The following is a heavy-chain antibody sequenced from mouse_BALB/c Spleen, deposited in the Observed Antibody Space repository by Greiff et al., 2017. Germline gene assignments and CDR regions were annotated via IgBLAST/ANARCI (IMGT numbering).Heavy chain of an antibody. CDR3: ARGDYYGSSWYFDV. V-gene: IGHV5-12-1*01. Sequence: DVKLVESGGGLVKPGGSLKLSCAASGFAFSSYDMSWVRQTPEKRLEWVAYISSGGGSTYYPDTVKGRFTISRDNAKNTLYLQMSSLKSEDTAMYYCARGDYYGSSWYFDVWGAGTTVTVSS. CDR2: ISSGGGST. D-gene: IGHD1-1*01. J-gene: IGHJ1*01. CDR1: GFAFSSYD.